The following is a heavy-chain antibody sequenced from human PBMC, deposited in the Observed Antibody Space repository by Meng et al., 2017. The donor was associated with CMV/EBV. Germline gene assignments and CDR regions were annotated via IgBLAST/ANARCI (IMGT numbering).Heavy chain of an antibody. D-gene: IGHD2-2*01. CDR3: ARAGVAYCSSTSCYGYFDY. Sequence: GESLKISCAASGFTFSSYSMNWVRQAPGKGLEWVSSISSSSSYIYYADPVKGRFTISRDNAKNSLYLQMNSLRAEDTAVYYCARAGVAYCSSTSCYGYFDYWGQGTLVTVSS. CDR2: ISSSSSYI. CDR1: GFTFSSYS. J-gene: IGHJ4*02. V-gene: IGHV3-21*01.